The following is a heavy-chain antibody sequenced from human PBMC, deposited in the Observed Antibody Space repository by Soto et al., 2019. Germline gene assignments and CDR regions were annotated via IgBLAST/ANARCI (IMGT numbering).Heavy chain of an antibody. CDR1: GFTFSNAW. V-gene: IGHV3-15*01. J-gene: IGHJ4*02. Sequence: GGSLRLSCAASGFTFSNAWMSWVRQAPGKGLEWVGRIKSKTDGGTTDYAAPVKGRFTISRDDSKNTLYLQMNSLKTEDTAVYYCTTSSSSWPNLMPPYYFDYWGQGTLVTVSS. D-gene: IGHD6-13*01. CDR2: IKSKTDGGTT. CDR3: TTSSSSWPNLMPPYYFDY.